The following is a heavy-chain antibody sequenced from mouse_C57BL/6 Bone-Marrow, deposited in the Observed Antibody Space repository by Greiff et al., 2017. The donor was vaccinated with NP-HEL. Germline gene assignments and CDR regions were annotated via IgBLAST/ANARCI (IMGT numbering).Heavy chain of an antibody. J-gene: IGHJ1*03. CDR1: GYTFTSYW. CDR2: IHPNSGST. V-gene: IGHV1-64*01. D-gene: IGHD3-3*01. Sequence: VQLQESGAELVKPGASVKLSCKASGYTFTSYWMHWVKQRPGQGLEWIGMIHPNSGSTNYNEKFKSKATLTVDKSSSTAYMQLSSLTSEDSAVYYCARLGNFVPGWYFDVWGTGTTVTVSS. CDR3: ARLGNFVPGWYFDV.